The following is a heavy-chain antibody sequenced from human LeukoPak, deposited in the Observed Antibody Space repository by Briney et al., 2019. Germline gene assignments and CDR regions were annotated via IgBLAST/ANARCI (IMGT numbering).Heavy chain of an antibody. V-gene: IGHV4-59*13. J-gene: IGHJ3*02. CDR2: FYHSGNT. CDR1: GDSISSYF. D-gene: IGHD2-21*01. CDR3: ARVKRVYCGGDCYHNAFDI. Sequence: PSETLSLTCTVSGDSISSYFWSWVRQPPGKGLEWIGYFYHSGNTNYNPSLKSRVTISVDTSKNQFSLKLSSVTAADTAVYYCARVKRVYCGGDCYHNAFDIWGQGTMVTVPS.